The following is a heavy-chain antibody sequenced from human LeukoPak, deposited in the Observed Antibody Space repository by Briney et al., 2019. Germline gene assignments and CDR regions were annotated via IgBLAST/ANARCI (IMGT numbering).Heavy chain of an antibody. V-gene: IGHV1-2*02. D-gene: IGHD4-17*01. CDR3: ALRSTVTTGFDH. CDR1: GYTFTDYY. Sequence: ASVKVSCKASGYTFTDYYMHWVRQAPGQGLEWMGWINPNSGGTNYVQKFQGRVTMTRDTSINTAYMELSRLRSDDTAVYYCALRSTVTTGFDHWGQGTLVTVSS. J-gene: IGHJ5*02. CDR2: INPNSGGT.